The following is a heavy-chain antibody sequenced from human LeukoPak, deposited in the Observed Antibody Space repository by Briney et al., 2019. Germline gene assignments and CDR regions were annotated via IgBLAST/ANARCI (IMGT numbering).Heavy chain of an antibody. D-gene: IGHD3-3*01. CDR3: AKRLSFGVAIGDFDY. Sequence: GGAPRLSCAASGFTFCNYAMRWGRQAPGEGGEWVSPTSGSGDSTYYADSVKGRFTISRDSSMETLYLQMNSLRAEDTATYFCAKRLSFGVAIGDFDYWGQGTLVTVSS. V-gene: IGHV3-23*01. CDR1: GFTFCNYA. CDR2: TSGSGDST. J-gene: IGHJ4*02.